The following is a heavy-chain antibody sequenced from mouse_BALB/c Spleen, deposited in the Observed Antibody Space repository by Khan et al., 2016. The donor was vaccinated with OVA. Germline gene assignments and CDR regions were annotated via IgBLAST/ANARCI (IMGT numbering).Heavy chain of an antibody. D-gene: IGHD4-1*01. CDR3: ARLGPGFTF. J-gene: IGHJ3*01. CDR1: GYSITSDYA. CDR2: ISYIGST. Sequence: EVQLQESGPGLVNPSQSLSLSCTVTGYSITSDYAWNWIRQFPGNNLEWMGYISYIGSTSYNPSLKSRISITRDTSKNQFFPQLNSVTTEDTATYYCARLGPGFTFWGQGTLVTVSA. V-gene: IGHV3-2*02.